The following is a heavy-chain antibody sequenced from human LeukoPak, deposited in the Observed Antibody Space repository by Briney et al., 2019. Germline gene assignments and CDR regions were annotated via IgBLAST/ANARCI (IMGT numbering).Heavy chain of an antibody. CDR1: GFTFSSYA. CDR3: AKDSDYVWGSHRYPPYYDY. D-gene: IGHD3-16*02. CDR2: ISGSGGST. V-gene: IGHV3-23*01. J-gene: IGHJ4*02. Sequence: PGGSLRLSCAASGFTFSSYAMSWVRQAPGKGLEWVSAISGSGGSTYYADSVKGRFTISRDNSKNTLYLQMNSLRAEDTAVYYCAKDSDYVWGSHRYPPYYDYWGQGTLVTVSS.